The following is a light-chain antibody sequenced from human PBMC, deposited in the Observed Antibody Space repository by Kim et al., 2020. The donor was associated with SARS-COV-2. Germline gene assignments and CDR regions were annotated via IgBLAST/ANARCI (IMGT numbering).Light chain of an antibody. J-gene: IGLJ2*01. V-gene: IGLV2-14*03. CDR1: SRDVGGYNY. CDR2: DVS. CDR3: SSYTSSSTVV. Sequence: GQSITISCTVTSRDVGGYNYVTWYQQHTGKAPKLMIYDVSNRPSGVSNRFSGSKSGNTASLTISGLQAEDEADYYCSSYTSSSTVVFGGGTQLTVL.